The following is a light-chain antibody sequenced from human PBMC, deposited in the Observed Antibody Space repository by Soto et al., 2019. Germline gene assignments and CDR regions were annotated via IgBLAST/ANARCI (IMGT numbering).Light chain of an antibody. CDR2: DVS. CDR3: SSYTSSSTLPYV. CDR1: SSEVGGYNY. J-gene: IGLJ1*01. V-gene: IGLV2-14*01. Sequence: QSVLTQPASVSGSPGQSIPISCTGTSSEVGGYNYVSWYQQHPGKAPKLMIYDVSNRPSGVSNRFSGSKSGNTASLTISGLQAEDEADYYCSSYTSSSTLPYVFGTGTKVT.